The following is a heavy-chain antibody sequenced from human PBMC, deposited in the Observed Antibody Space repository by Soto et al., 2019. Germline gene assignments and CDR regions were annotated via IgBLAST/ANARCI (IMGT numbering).Heavy chain of an antibody. J-gene: IGHJ4*02. CDR1: GYTFTGYY. D-gene: IGHD6-6*01. CDR3: ARDLAKGGGSSGFDY. V-gene: IGHV1-2*02. CDR2: INPNSGGT. Sequence: QEQLVQSGAEVKKPGASVKVSCKASGYTFTGYYIHWVRQAPGQGLEWMGWINPNSGGTKYPQKFQGRVTMTRDTSIRTVYMSLTGLKSDDTAVYFCARDLAKGGGSSGFDYWGQGTLVAVSS.